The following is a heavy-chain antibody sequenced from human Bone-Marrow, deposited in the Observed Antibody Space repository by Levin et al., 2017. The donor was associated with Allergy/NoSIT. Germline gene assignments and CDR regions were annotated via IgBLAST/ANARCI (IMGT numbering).Heavy chain of an antibody. J-gene: IGHJ1*01. CDR1: GFTFSRYW. D-gene: IGHD1-26*01. V-gene: IGHV3-7*01. CDR2: IKEDGSEK. CDR3: AGQWEQH. Sequence: SCAASGFTFSRYWMTWVRQAPGKGLEWVANIKEDGSEKYYVDSVKGRFTISRDNAKNSLYLQMNSPTVEDTAVYYCAGQWEQHWGQGTLVTVSS.